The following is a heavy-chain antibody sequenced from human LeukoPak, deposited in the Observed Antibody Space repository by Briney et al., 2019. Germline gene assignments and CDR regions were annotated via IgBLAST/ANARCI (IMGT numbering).Heavy chain of an antibody. CDR2: ITSSSSYT. CDR3: ARGHTAVTRHFDF. D-gene: IGHD4-17*01. V-gene: IGHV3-21*01. J-gene: IGHJ4*02. CDR1: GITFSNYN. Sequence: GGSLRLSCAAPGITFSNYNMNWVRQAPGKGLEWISAITSSSSYTFYADSVKGRFTISRDNAQNSLYLQMNSLRVEDTAIYYCARGHTAVTRHFDFWGQGTLVTVSS.